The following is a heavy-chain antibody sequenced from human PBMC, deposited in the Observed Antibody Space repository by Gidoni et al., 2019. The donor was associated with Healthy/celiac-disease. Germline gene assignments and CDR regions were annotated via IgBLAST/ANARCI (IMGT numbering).Heavy chain of an antibody. J-gene: IGHJ4*02. CDR3: ARVRGQLYFDY. D-gene: IGHD3-10*01. CDR2: IIPILGIA. CDR1: GGTFSSYA. Sequence: QVQLVQSGAEGKKPGSSVKVSCKAAGGTFSSYAISWVRQAPGQGLEWMGRIIPILGIANSAQTFQGRVTITADKSTSTAYMELSSLRSEDTAVYYCARVRGQLYFDYWGQGTLVTVSS. V-gene: IGHV1-69*04.